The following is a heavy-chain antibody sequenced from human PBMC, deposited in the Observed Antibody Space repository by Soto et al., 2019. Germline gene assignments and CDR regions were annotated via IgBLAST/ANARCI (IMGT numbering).Heavy chain of an antibody. CDR1: GFTFSSYA. CDR3: AKGGDSAAGKGNWFDP. Sequence: GGSLRLSCAASGFTFSSYAMSWVRQAPGKGLEWVSAISGGGSTYYADSVKGRFTISRDNSKNTLYLQMNSLRAEDTAVYYCAKGGDSAAGKGNWFDPWGQGTLVTVSS. D-gene: IGHD6-13*01. CDR2: ISGGGST. V-gene: IGHV3-23*01. J-gene: IGHJ5*02.